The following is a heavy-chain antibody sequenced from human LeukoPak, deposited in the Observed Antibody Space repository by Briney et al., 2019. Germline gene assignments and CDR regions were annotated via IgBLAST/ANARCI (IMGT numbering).Heavy chain of an antibody. V-gene: IGHV3-30*18. CDR2: ISYDGSNK. D-gene: IGHD5-12*01. CDR3: AKDMDIVATITSSFDY. J-gene: IGHJ4*02. Sequence: PGGSPRLSCAASGFTFSSYGMHWVRQAPGKGLEWVAVISYDGSNKYYADSVKGRFTISRDNSKNTLYLQMNSLRAEDTAVYYCAKDMDIVATITSSFDYWGQGTLVTVSS. CDR1: GFTFSSYG.